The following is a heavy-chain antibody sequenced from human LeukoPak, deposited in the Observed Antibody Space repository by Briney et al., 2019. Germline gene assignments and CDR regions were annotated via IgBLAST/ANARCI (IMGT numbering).Heavy chain of an antibody. CDR1: GFTFSSYE. J-gene: IGHJ4*02. CDR2: ISSSGSTI. V-gene: IGHV3-48*03. CDR3: VRDMSRESIFDY. D-gene: IGHD5-24*01. Sequence: QAGGSLRLSCAASGFTFSSYEMNWVRQAPGKGLEWVSYISSSGSTIYYADSVKGRFSISRDNDRNSLFLEMKSLRVEDTAVYYCVRDMSRESIFDYWGQGTLVTVSS.